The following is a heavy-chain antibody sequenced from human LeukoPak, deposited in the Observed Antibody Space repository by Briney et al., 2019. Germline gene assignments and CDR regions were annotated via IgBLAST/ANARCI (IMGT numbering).Heavy chain of an antibody. Sequence: SETLSLTCAVYGGSFSGYYWSWIRQPPGKGLEWIGEINHSGSTNYNPSLKSRVTISVDTSKNQFSLKLSSVTAADTAVYYCARQGNPYYYDSSGYYNWDAFDIWGQGTMVTVSS. CDR1: GGSFSGYY. D-gene: IGHD3-22*01. J-gene: IGHJ3*02. CDR2: INHSGST. CDR3: ARQGNPYYYDSSGYYNWDAFDI. V-gene: IGHV4-34*01.